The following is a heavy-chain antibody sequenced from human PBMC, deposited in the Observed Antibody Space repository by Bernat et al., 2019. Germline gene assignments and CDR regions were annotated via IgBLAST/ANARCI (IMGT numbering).Heavy chain of an antibody. Sequence: EVQLVESGGGLVQPGGSLRLSCAASGFTFSSYEMNWVRQAPGKGLEWVSYISSSGSTIYYADSVKGRFTISRDNSKNTLYLQMNSLRAEDTAVYYCARNLIVPESGSPYYFDSWGQGTLVTVSS. CDR2: ISSSGSTI. CDR3: ARNLIVPESGSPYYFDS. D-gene: IGHD3-10*01. J-gene: IGHJ4*02. V-gene: IGHV3-48*03. CDR1: GFTFSSYE.